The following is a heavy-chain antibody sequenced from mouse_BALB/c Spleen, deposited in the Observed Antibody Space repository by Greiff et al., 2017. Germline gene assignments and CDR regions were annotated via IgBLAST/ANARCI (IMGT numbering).Heavy chain of an antibody. Sequence: QVQLQQSGPELVKPGASVKISCKASGYAFSSSWMNWVKQRPGQGLEWIGQIYPGDGDTNYNGKFKGKATLTADKSSSTAYMQLSSLTSEDSAVYFCARLGKQLYAMDYWGQGTSVTVSS. CDR1: GYAFSSSW. CDR3: ARLGKQLYAMDY. J-gene: IGHJ4*01. CDR2: IYPGDGDT. V-gene: IGHV1-80*01. D-gene: IGHD3-1*01.